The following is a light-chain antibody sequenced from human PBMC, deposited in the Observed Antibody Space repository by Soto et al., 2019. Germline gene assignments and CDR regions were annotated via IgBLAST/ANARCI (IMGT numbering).Light chain of an antibody. CDR3: QQYGSSPRT. Sequence: VMTQSPATLSVSPGERASLSCRPSHSVSSSLAWYQQKVGRAPRVLIYGASNRATGIPDRFSGSGSGTDFTLTITGLEPEDFAVYYCQQYGSSPRTFGQGTRLEIK. J-gene: IGKJ5*01. CDR1: HSVSSS. CDR2: GAS. V-gene: IGKV3-20*01.